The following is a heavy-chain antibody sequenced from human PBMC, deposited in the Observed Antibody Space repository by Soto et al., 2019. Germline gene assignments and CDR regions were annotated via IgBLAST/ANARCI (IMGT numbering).Heavy chain of an antibody. D-gene: IGHD5-12*01. CDR3: ASGEGYNRPFDY. CDR1: GFTFSSYS. V-gene: IGHV3-48*01. Sequence: TGGSLRLSCAASGFTFSSYSMNWVRQAPGKGLEWVSYISSRSSTIYYADSVKGRFTISRDNSKNTLYLQMNSLRAEDTAVYYCASGEGYNRPFDYWGQGTLVTAPQ. J-gene: IGHJ4*02. CDR2: ISSRSSTI.